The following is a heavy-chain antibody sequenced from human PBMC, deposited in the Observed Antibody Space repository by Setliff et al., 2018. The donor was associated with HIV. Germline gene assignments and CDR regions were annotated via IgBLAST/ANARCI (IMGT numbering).Heavy chain of an antibody. CDR2: FDPKDGKT. CDR1: GYTLTELS. Sequence: ASVKVSCKVSGYTLTELSRHWVRQAPGKGLEWMGSFDPKDGKTRHAQKFQGRVTMTEDTSTDTAYMELSSLRSEDTAVYYYVTGSAARPFDYWGQGTLVTVSS. V-gene: IGHV1-24*01. CDR3: VTGSAARPFDY. D-gene: IGHD6-6*01. J-gene: IGHJ4*02.